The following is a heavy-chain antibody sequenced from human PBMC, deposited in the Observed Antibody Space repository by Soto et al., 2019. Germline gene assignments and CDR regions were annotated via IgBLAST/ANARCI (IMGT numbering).Heavy chain of an antibody. D-gene: IGHD2-2*01. CDR1: GFTFSSYG. J-gene: IGHJ6*02. V-gene: IGHV3-30*18. CDR2: ISYDGSNK. Sequence: HPGGSLRLSCAASGFTFSSYGMHWVRQAPGKGLEWVAVISYDGSNKYYADSVKGRFTISRDNSKNTLYLQMNSLRAEDTAVYYCAKEGYCISTSCYEPNLYYYYGMDVWGQGTTVTSP. CDR3: AKEGYCISTSCYEPNLYYYYGMDV.